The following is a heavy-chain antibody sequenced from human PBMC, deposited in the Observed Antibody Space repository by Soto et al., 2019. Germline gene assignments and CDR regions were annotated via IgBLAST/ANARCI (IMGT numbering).Heavy chain of an antibody. J-gene: IGHJ6*03. CDR1: GYTFTSYD. CDR2: MNPNSGNT. V-gene: IGHV1-8*01. Sequence: ASVKVSCKASGYTFTSYDINWVRQATGQGLEWMGWMNPNSGNTGYAQKFQGRVTMTRNTSISTAYMELSSLRSEDTAVYYCARGSKDIVFLNYYYYYMDVWGKATTVTVSS. D-gene: IGHD2-15*01. CDR3: ARGSKDIVFLNYYYYYMDV.